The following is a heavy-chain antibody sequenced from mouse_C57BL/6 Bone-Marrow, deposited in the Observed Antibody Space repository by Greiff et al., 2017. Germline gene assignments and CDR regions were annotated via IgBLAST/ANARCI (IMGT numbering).Heavy chain of an antibody. CDR2: IWSDGST. V-gene: IGHV2-6-1*01. D-gene: IGHD3-1*01. CDR1: GFSLTSYG. Sequence: QVQLKQSGPGLVAPSQSLSITCTVSGFSLTSYGVHWVRQPPGKGLEWLVVIWSDGSTTYNSALKSRLSISKDNSKSQVFLKMNSLQTDDTAMYYCARHGSVSYAMDYWGQGTSLTVSS. J-gene: IGHJ4*01. CDR3: ARHGSVSYAMDY.